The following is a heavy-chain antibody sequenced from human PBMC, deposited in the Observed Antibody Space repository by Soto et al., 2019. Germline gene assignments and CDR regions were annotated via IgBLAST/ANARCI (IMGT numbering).Heavy chain of an antibody. D-gene: IGHD2-15*01. CDR2: IYYSGSA. CDR1: GCSISSGDYY. CDR3: ARLGGAAATAXDI. V-gene: IGHV4-30-4*01. J-gene: IGHJ3*02. Sequence: SETLSLTCTVSGCSISSGDYYWSWIRQPPGKGLEWIGYIYYSGSAYYNPSLRSRVTISVDTSKNQFSLKLSSVTAADTAVYYCARLGGAAATAXDIWGQGTMVTVSS.